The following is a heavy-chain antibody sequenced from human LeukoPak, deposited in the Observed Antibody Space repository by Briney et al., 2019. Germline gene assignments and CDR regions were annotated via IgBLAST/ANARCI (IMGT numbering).Heavy chain of an antibody. CDR2: IYYSGST. D-gene: IGHD1-14*01. CDR3: ARASITYNWFDP. Sequence: SETLYLTCTVSGGSISSYYWSWIRQPPGKGLEWIGYIYYSGSTNYNPSLKSRVTISVDTSKNQFSLKLSSVTAADTAVYYCARASITYNWFDPWGQGTLVTVSS. CDR1: GGSISSYY. J-gene: IGHJ5*02. V-gene: IGHV4-59*01.